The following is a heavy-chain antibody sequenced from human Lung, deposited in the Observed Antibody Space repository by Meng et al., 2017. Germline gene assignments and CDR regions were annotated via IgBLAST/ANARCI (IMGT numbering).Heavy chain of an antibody. CDR2: IGHSGFT. V-gene: IGHV4-39*01. CDR3: VRSSAWVRTGFDP. Sequence: QLLEAGPGLVKPSEALSLSCRVLGGSISTSGYYWGWIRQPPGKGLEWIGSIGHSGFTYYTPSLKSRVAVSLDTSKSQFSLMLTSVTAADTAVYYCVRSSAWVRTGFDPWGQGTLVTVSS. CDR1: GGSISTSGYY. D-gene: IGHD6-19*01. J-gene: IGHJ5*02.